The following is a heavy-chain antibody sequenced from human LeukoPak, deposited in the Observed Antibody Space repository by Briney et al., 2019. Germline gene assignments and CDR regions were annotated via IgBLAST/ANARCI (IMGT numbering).Heavy chain of an antibody. J-gene: IGHJ4*02. D-gene: IGHD4-17*01. Sequence: SETLSLTCTVSGGSISSGSYYWSWIRQPAGKGLEWIGRIYTSGSTNYNPSLKSRVTISVDTSKNQFSLKLSSVTAADTAVYYCARGLYGHYGDYWGQGTLVTVSS. CDR2: IYTSGST. V-gene: IGHV4-61*02. CDR1: GGSISSGSYY. CDR3: ARGLYGHYGDY.